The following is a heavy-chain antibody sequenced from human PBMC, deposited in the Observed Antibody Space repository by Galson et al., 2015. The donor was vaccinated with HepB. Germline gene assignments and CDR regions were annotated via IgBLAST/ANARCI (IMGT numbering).Heavy chain of an antibody. J-gene: IGHJ4*02. Sequence: QSGAEVKKPGESLRISCKGSGYSFTSYWISWVRQMPGKGLEWMGRIDPSDSYTNYSPSFQGHVTISADKSISTAYLQWSSLKAPDTAMYYCARLEDGGGIVVVPAANWGQGTLVTVSS. CDR3: ARLEDGGGIVVVPAAN. V-gene: IGHV5-10-1*01. CDR1: GYSFTSYW. CDR2: IDPSDSYT. D-gene: IGHD2-2*01.